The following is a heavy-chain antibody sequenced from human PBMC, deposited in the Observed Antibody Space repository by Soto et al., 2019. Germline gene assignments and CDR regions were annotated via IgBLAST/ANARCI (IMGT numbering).Heavy chain of an antibody. CDR3: ASARIAAAGPKWLDP. V-gene: IGHV3-33*01. CDR1: GFAFNTYG. CDR2: IWYDGTYK. D-gene: IGHD6-13*01. J-gene: IGHJ5*02. Sequence: PGGSLRLSCAASGFAFNTYGIQWVRQAPGRGLEWVAVIWYDGTYKYYADSVNGRFTISRDNSKNTVYLQMNGLRAEDTAVYHCASARIAAAGPKWLDPWGQGT.